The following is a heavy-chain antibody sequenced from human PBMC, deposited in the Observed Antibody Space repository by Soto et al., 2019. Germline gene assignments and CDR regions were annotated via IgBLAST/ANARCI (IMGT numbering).Heavy chain of an antibody. Sequence: EVHLLGSGGGLVQPGGSLRISWETSGFSFNSYAMTWVRQAPGMGLEWVAVINYNSRATFHAQSVKGRFTISRDNSRNTVFLQMDSLRAEDTAVYYCVKQRGSGKTYYYNMDVWGLGTTVIVSS. J-gene: IGHJ6*02. CDR2: INYNSRAT. CDR1: GFSFNSYA. D-gene: IGHD3-10*01. V-gene: IGHV3-23*01. CDR3: VKQRGSGKTYYYNMDV.